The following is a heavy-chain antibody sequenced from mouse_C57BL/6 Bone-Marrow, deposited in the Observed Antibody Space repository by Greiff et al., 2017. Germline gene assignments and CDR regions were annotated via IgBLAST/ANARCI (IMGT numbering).Heavy chain of an antibody. Sequence: QVQLQQPGAELVKPGASVKLSCKASGYTFTSYWMHWVQQRPGQGLEWIGMIHPNGGSTNYHEQFQSKATLTVYKSSSTAYLQLSRLTSADAAVYYCAYNGDFDYWGQGTTLTVSS. V-gene: IGHV1-64*01. CDR1: GYTFTSYW. D-gene: IGHD1-3*01. J-gene: IGHJ2*01. CDR2: IHPNGGST. CDR3: AYNGDFDY.